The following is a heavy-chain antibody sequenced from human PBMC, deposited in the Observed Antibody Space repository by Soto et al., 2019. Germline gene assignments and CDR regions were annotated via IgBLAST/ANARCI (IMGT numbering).Heavy chain of an antibody. D-gene: IGHD4-17*01. CDR3: ATYYPHGDYILGYFDY. Sequence: GGSLRLSCAASGFTFSSYAMSWVRQAPGKGLEWVSAISGSGGSTYYADSVKGRFTISRDNSKNTLYLQMNSLRAEDTAVYYCATYYPHGDYILGYFDYWGQGTLVTVSS. CDR2: ISGSGGST. CDR1: GFTFSSYA. V-gene: IGHV3-23*01. J-gene: IGHJ4*02.